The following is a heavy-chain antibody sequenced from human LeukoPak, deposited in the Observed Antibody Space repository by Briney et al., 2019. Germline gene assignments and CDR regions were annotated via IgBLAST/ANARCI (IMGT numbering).Heavy chain of an antibody. Sequence: GGSLRLSCAASGFTFSSYAMSWVRQAPGKGLEWVSAISGSGGSTYYADSVKGRFTISRDNSKNTLYLQMNSLRAKDTAVYYCAKAPYYYDSRENAFDIWGQGTMVTVSS. CDR2: ISGSGGST. CDR1: GFTFSSYA. V-gene: IGHV3-23*01. J-gene: IGHJ3*02. CDR3: AKAPYYYDSRENAFDI. D-gene: IGHD3-22*01.